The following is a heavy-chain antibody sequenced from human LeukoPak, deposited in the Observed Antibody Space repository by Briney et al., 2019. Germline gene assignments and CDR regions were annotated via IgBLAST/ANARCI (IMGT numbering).Heavy chain of an antibody. Sequence: PSETLSLTCTVSGGSISGSGYYWGWIRQPPGKGLEWIGEINHSGSTDYNPSLKSRVTLSVDTSKNQFSLRLSSVTAADTAVYYCARGLDNWYFDLWGRGTLVIVSS. CDR2: INHSGST. CDR1: GGSISGSGYY. V-gene: IGHV4-39*07. J-gene: IGHJ2*01. CDR3: ARGLDNWYFDL. D-gene: IGHD3/OR15-3a*01.